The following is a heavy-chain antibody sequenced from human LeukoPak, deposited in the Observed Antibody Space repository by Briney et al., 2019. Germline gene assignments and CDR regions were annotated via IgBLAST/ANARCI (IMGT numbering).Heavy chain of an antibody. CDR3: EREPGILGYCSSTSCSLDDY. J-gene: IGHJ4*02. Sequence: GGSLRLSCAASGFTFSSYSMNWVRQAPGKGLEWVSSMSSSSSYIYYADSVKGRFTISRDNAKNSLYLQMNSLRAEDTAVYYCEREPGILGYCSSTSCSLDDYWGQGTLVTVSS. D-gene: IGHD2-2*01. V-gene: IGHV3-21*01. CDR2: MSSSSSYI. CDR1: GFTFSSYS.